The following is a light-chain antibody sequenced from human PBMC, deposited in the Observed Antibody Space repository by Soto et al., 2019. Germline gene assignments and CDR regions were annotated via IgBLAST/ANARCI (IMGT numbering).Light chain of an antibody. Sequence: QSALTQPPSAPGSPGQSVTISVTGTSSDVGGYNYVSWYQQHPGKAPKLMIYEVSKRPSGVPDRFSGSKSGNTASLTVSGLQAEDEADYYCSSYAGSKNLVFGGGTKVTVL. CDR2: EVS. CDR1: SSDVGGYNY. J-gene: IGLJ2*01. V-gene: IGLV2-8*01. CDR3: SSYAGSKNLV.